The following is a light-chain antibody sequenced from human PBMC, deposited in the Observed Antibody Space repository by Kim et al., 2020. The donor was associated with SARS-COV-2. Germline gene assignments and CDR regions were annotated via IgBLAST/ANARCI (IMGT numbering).Light chain of an antibody. J-gene: IGLJ2*01. CDR3: NSRDSNDNVV. Sequence: SSDLPQDPAVSVAMGQSVRITCQGDSLRSYYATWYQQKPGQAPILVIYGKNNRPSGIPDRFSGSSSGNTASLTITGTQAGDEADYYCNSRDSNDNVVFGGGTQLTVL. CDR2: GKN. V-gene: IGLV3-19*01. CDR1: SLRSYY.